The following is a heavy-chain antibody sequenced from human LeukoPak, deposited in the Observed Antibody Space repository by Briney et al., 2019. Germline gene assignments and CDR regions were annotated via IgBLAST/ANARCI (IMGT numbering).Heavy chain of an antibody. V-gene: IGHV3-30*03. Sequence: PGGSLRLSCAASGFTFRSYGMHWVRQAPGKGLEWVAVISYDGSNKYYADSAKGRFTISRDNSKNTLYLQMNSLRAEDTAVYYCEGKRVLSHDAFDIWGQGTMVTVSS. D-gene: IGHD3-10*01. CDR3: EGKRVLSHDAFDI. CDR1: GFTFRSYG. J-gene: IGHJ3*02. CDR2: ISYDGSNK.